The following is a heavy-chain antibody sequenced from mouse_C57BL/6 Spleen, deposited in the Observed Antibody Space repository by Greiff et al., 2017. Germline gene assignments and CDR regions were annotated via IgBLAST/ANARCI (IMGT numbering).Heavy chain of an antibody. CDR2: IDPETGGT. Sequence: VQLQQSGAELVRPGASVTLSCKASGYTFTDYEMHWVKQTPVHGLEWIGAIDPETGGTAYNQKFKGEAILTADKSSSTAYMELRSLTSEDSAVYYCTAYDYDRGDFDYWGQGTTLTVSS. CDR3: TAYDYDRGDFDY. D-gene: IGHD2-4*01. J-gene: IGHJ2*01. V-gene: IGHV1-15*01. CDR1: GYTFTDYE.